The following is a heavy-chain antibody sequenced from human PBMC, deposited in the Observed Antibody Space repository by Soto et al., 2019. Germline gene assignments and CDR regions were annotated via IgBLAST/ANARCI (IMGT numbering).Heavy chain of an antibody. CDR2: ISGSGGST. CDR1: GFTFSSYA. D-gene: IGHD7-27*01. Sequence: GGSPRLSCAASGFTFSSYAMSWVRQAPGKGLEWVSAISGSGGSTYYADSVKGRFTISRDNSKNTLYLQMNSLRAEDTAVYYCAKVRSRLTGGYFDYWGQGTLVTVSS. J-gene: IGHJ4*02. V-gene: IGHV3-23*01. CDR3: AKVRSRLTGGYFDY.